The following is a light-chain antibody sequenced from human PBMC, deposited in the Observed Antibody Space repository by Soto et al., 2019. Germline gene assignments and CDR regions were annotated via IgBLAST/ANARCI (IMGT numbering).Light chain of an antibody. CDR1: QTVCNN. J-gene: IGKJ5*01. V-gene: IGKV3-15*01. Sequence: EIVPTRSPATLSVSPVERATLSCNASQTVCNNLAFYQQKPGQAPRLLIYGASTRATGIPARFSGSGSGTEFTLTITSLQSEDFVVYYCQQYDNWPPITFGQGTRLEI. CDR2: GAS. CDR3: QQYDNWPPIT.